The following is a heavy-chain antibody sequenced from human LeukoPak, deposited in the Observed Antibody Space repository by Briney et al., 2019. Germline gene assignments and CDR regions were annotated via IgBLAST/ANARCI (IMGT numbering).Heavy chain of an antibody. CDR1: GYTFTSYY. CDR2: INPSGGST. J-gene: IGHJ4*02. Sequence: ASVKVSCKASGYTFTSYYMHWVRQAPGQGLEWMGIINPSGGSTSYAQKFQGRVTMTRDTSTSTVYMELSSLRSEDTAVYHCAREGVAGTNTNYFDYWGQGTLVTVSS. CDR3: AREGVAGTNTNYFDY. V-gene: IGHV1-46*01. D-gene: IGHD6-19*01.